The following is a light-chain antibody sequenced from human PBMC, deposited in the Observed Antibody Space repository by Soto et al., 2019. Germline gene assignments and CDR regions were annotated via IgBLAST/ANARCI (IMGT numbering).Light chain of an antibody. CDR1: QSVSSY. CDR2: DAS. V-gene: IGKV3-11*01. Sequence: EIVLTQSPATLSLSPGERATLSCRASQSVSSYFAWYQQKPGQAPRLLIYDASNRATGIPARFSGSGSGTDFTLTISSLEPEDFAVYYCQQRRNWPLTFGQGTKVDIK. J-gene: IGKJ1*01. CDR3: QQRRNWPLT.